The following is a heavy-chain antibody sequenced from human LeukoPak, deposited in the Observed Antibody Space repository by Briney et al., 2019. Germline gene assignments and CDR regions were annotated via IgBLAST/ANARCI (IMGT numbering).Heavy chain of an antibody. CDR3: ARGNGDYSNFDY. Sequence: PSETLSLTCTVSGGSISSSSYYWGWIRQPPGKGLEWIGSIYYSGSTYYNPSLKSRVTISVDTSKNQFSLKLSSVTAADTAVYYCARGNGDYSNFDYWGQGTLVTVSS. CDR2: IYYSGST. V-gene: IGHV4-39*07. D-gene: IGHD4-17*01. CDR1: GGSISSSSYY. J-gene: IGHJ4*02.